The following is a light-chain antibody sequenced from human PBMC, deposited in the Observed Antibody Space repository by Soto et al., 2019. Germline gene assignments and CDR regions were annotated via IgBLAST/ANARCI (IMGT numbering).Light chain of an antibody. CDR3: QLYGSSPGFT. CDR2: CAS. J-gene: IGKJ3*01. V-gene: IGKV3-20*01. CDR1: HSVSSSY. Sequence: ENVLTQSPGTLSLSTGERATLSCRASHSVSSSYLAWYQQKPGQAPRLLIYCASSRATGIPYRFSGSGSGRDFSLTIIILEPEECALDYGQLYGSSPGFTFSPGTKVDI.